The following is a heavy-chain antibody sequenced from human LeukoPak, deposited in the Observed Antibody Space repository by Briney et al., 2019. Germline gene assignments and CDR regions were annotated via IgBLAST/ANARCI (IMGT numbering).Heavy chain of an antibody. CDR3: ARVGSGYYDSSGPSVGY. CDR1: GFTFSSYS. CDR2: ISSSSSYI. Sequence: GGSLRLSCAASGFTFSSYSMNWVRQAPGKGLEWVSSISSSSSYIYYADSVKGRFTISRDNAKHSLYLQMNSLRAEDTAVYYCARVGSGYYDSSGPSVGYWGQGTLVTVSS. D-gene: IGHD3-22*01. V-gene: IGHV3-21*01. J-gene: IGHJ4*02.